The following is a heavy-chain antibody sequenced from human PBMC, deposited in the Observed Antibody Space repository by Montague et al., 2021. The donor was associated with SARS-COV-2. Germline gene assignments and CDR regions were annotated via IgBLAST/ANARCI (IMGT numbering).Heavy chain of an antibody. Sequence: SETLSLTCTVYGGSISSYYWTWIRQPPGKGLEWIGYIYYSGSTNYNPSLKSRVTMSVDTSKNQFSLKLSSVTAADTAVYYCARHGLVRYFDWLSQNYGMDVWGQGTTVTVSS. CDR2: IYYSGST. V-gene: IGHV4-59*08. CDR1: GGSISSYY. D-gene: IGHD3-9*01. CDR3: ARHGLVRYFDWLSQNYGMDV. J-gene: IGHJ6*02.